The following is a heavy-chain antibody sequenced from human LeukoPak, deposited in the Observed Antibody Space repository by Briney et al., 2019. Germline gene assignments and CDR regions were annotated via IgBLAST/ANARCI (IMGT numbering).Heavy chain of an antibody. CDR1: GGTFSSYA. Sequence: GASVKVSCKASGGTFSSYAISWVRQAPGQGPEWMGGIIPIFGTANYAQKFQGRVTITADESTSTAYMELSSLRSEDTAVYYCARGYYDSSGCIDYWGQGTLVTVSS. CDR2: IIPIFGTA. V-gene: IGHV1-69*01. J-gene: IGHJ4*02. CDR3: ARGYYDSSGCIDY. D-gene: IGHD3-22*01.